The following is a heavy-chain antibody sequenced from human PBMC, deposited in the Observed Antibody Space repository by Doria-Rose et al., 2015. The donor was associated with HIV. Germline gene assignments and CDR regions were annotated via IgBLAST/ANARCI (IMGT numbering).Heavy chain of an antibody. V-gene: IGHV3-33*06. CDR3: AKCIWGSSLIDVFDM. D-gene: IGHD3-16*01. J-gene: IGHJ3*02. Sequence: SGGGVVQPGRSLRLSCAASGFTFSSHGMHWVRQAPGKGLEWVATIWYDGSNKYYADSVKGRSTISRDNSRSTLYLQMNSLRAEDAAVYYCAKCIWGSSLIDVFDMGGQGTMVTVSS. CDR1: GFTFSSHG. CDR2: IWYDGSNK.